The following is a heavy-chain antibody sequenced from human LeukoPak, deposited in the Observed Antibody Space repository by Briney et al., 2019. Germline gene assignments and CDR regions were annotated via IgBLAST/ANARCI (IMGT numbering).Heavy chain of an antibody. D-gene: IGHD5-12*01. V-gene: IGHV4-38-2*02. J-gene: IGHJ6*02. CDR2: IYHSGST. CDR1: GYSISSGYY. Sequence: PSETLSLTCTVSGYSISSGYYWGWIRQPPGKGLEWIGSIYHSGSTYYNPSLKSRVTISVDTSKNQFSLKLSSVTAADTAVYYCARDVWLDYYYYGMDVWGQGTTVTVSS. CDR3: ARDVWLDYYYYGMDV.